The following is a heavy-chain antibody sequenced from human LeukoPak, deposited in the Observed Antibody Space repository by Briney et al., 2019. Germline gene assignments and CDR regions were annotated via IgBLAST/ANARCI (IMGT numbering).Heavy chain of an antibody. CDR3: ASGTGWIFDY. D-gene: IGHD6-19*01. J-gene: IGHJ4*02. CDR1: GFTFSTHW. CDR2: INQDGSEK. V-gene: IGHV3-7*01. Sequence: GGSLRLSCAASGFTFSTHWMIWVRQAPGKGLEWVANINQDGSEKQYVDSVKGRFTISRDNAKNSLHLQMNSLRAEDTAVYYCASGTGWIFDYWGQGALVTVSS.